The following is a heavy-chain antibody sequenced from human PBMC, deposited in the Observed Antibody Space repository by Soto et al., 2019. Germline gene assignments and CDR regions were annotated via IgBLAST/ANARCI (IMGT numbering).Heavy chain of an antibody. D-gene: IGHD2-21*01. Sequence: SVKVSSKASGFTFTSSAVQWVRQARGQRLEWIGWIVVGSGNTNYAQKFQERVTITRDMSTSTAYMELSSLRSEDTAVYYCGADIDCGGPQSASLWGMDVWGQGPTVTASS. CDR1: GFTFTSSA. CDR2: IVVGSGNT. CDR3: GADIDCGGPQSASLWGMDV. J-gene: IGHJ6*02. V-gene: IGHV1-58*01.